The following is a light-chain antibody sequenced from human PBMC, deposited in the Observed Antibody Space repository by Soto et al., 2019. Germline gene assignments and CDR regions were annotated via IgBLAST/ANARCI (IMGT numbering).Light chain of an antibody. CDR3: QQANSFPQT. J-gene: IGKJ5*01. CDR1: QGISSW. Sequence: IQMIEASLNKNASVGDRVTIACRASQGISSWLAWYQQKPGKAPKLLIYAASSLQSGVPSRFSGSGSGTDFTLTISSLQPEDFATYYCQQANSFPQTFCQGTRLEIK. CDR2: AAS. V-gene: IGKV1-12*01.